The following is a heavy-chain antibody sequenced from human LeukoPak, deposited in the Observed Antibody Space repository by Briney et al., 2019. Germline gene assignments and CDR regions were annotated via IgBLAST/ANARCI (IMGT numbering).Heavy chain of an antibody. CDR3: ARGGRYSGYDLGNWFDP. D-gene: IGHD5-12*01. V-gene: IGHV4-59*01. CDR1: GGSISSYY. J-gene: IGHJ5*02. CDR2: IYYSWST. Sequence: PSETLSLSCTVSGGSISSYYWRWIRQAPGKGLEWIGYIYYSWSTNYNPSLKSRVTISVDTSKNQFSLKLSSVTAADTAVYYCARGGRYSGYDLGNWFDPWGQGTLVTVSS.